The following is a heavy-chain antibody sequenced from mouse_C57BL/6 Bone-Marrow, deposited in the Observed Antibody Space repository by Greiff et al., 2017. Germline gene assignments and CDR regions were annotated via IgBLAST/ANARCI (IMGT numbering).Heavy chain of an antibody. CDR1: GFSLTSYG. J-gene: IGHJ2*01. D-gene: IGHD1-1*01. V-gene: IGHV2-2*01. CDR2: IWSGGST. CDR3: ARNYGSSYRYYFDY. Sequence: LQLQQSGPGLVQPSQSLSITCTVSGFSLTSYGVHWVRQSPGKGLEWLGVIWSGGSTDYNAAFISRLSISKDNSKSQFFFKMNSLQADDTAIYYGARNYGSSYRYYFDYWGQGTTLTVSS.